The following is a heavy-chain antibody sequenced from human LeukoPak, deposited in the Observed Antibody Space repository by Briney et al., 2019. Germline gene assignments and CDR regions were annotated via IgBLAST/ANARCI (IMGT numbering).Heavy chain of an antibody. CDR1: GFTFSNAW. CDR2: IKSNSDGGTT. J-gene: IGHJ5*02. CDR3: STDLFYDSSGA. V-gene: IGHV3-15*01. Sequence: GGSLRLSCAASGFTFSNAWMSWIRQAPGKGLEWVGRIKSNSDGGTTDYAAPVKGRSTISRDDSKNTLHLQMNSLKTEDTAVYYCSTDLFYDSSGAWGQGTLVTVSS. D-gene: IGHD3-22*01.